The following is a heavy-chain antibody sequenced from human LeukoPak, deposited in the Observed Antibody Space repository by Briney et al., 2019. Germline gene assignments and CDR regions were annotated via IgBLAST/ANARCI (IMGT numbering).Heavy chain of an antibody. CDR1: GGSISSHY. D-gene: IGHD5-18*01. Sequence: PSETLSLTCTVSGGSISSHYWSWIRQPPGKGLEWIGYIYYSGSTNYNPSLKSRVTISVDTSKNQFSLKPSSVTAADTAVYYCATYSYGYPYDAFDIWGQGTMVTVSS. CDR2: IYYSGST. J-gene: IGHJ3*02. V-gene: IGHV4-59*11. CDR3: ATYSYGYPYDAFDI.